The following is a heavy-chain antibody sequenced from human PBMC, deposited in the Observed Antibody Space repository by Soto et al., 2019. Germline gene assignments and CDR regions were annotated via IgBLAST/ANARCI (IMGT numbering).Heavy chain of an antibody. CDR1: GHSFTSYW. Sequence: GESLKISCKGSGHSFTSYWIGWVRQMPGKGLEWMGIIYPGDSDTRYSPSFQGQVTISADKSISTAYLQWSSLKASDTAMYYCARVDTAPPSYYYYGMDVWGQGTTVTVSS. V-gene: IGHV5-51*01. CDR2: IYPGDSDT. J-gene: IGHJ6*02. CDR3: ARVDTAPPSYYYYGMDV. D-gene: IGHD5-18*01.